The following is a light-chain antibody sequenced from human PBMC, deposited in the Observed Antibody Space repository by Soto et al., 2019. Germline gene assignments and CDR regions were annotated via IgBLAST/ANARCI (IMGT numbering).Light chain of an antibody. CDR1: QSVSSN. CDR2: GVS. V-gene: IGKV3-15*01. CDR3: QQYNNWPPIT. Sequence: DIVMTQSPATLSVSPGESATLSCMASQSVSSNLAWYQQKPGQAPRLLIYGVSTRATGIPARFSGSGSETKFTLTISSLQSEDFAVYYCQQYNNWPPITFGQGTKVHIK. J-gene: IGKJ1*01.